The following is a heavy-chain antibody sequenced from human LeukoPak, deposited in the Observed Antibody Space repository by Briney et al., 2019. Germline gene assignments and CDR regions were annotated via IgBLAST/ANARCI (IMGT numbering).Heavy chain of an antibody. Sequence: VASVKVSCKASGGTFSSYAISWVRQAPGQGLEWMGGIIPIFGTANYARKFQGRVTITADESTSTAYMELSSLRSEDTAVYYCARDRYCSSTSCYHTGSDYWGQGTLVTVSS. CDR1: GGTFSSYA. CDR2: IIPIFGTA. D-gene: IGHD2-2*01. V-gene: IGHV1-69*13. J-gene: IGHJ4*02. CDR3: ARDRYCSSTSCYHTGSDY.